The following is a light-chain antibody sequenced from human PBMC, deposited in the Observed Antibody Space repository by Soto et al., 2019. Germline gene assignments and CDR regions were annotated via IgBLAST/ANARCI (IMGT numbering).Light chain of an antibody. CDR2: VAS. CDR3: QQYGSSPGT. CDR1: QSVSSSY. V-gene: IGKV3-20*01. J-gene: IGKJ1*01. Sequence: EIVLTQSPGTLSLSPGERATLSCRASQSVSSSYLAWYQQKPGQAPRLLIYVASSRATGIPDRCSGSGSGTDFTLTISSLEPEDFAVYYCQQYGSSPGTFGQGTKVEIK.